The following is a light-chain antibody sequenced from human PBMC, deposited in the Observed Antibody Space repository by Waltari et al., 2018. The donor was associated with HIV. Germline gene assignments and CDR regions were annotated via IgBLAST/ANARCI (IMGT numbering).Light chain of an antibody. Sequence: QSALTQPPSASGSPGQSVTISCTGTSSDVGGYNYVSWYQQYPGKAPKLSIYEVNKRPAGVPDRFSGSKSGNTASLTVSGLQGDDEADYYCSSYAGSKNLVLGGGTKLTVL. V-gene: IGLV2-8*01. CDR1: SSDVGGYNY. CDR2: EVN. CDR3: SSYAGSKNLV. J-gene: IGLJ3*02.